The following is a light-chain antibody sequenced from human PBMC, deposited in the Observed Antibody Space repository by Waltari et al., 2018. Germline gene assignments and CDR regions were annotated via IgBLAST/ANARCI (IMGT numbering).Light chain of an antibody. J-gene: IGLJ1*01. V-gene: IGLV2-11*02. Sequence: QSALTQPRSVSGSPGQSVTISCTGTSSDVGGYNYVSWYQQHPGKAPKLMIYDVSKRPSGVPDRCSGSKSGHTASLTISGLQAEDEADYYCCSYAGSYTLFGTGTKVTVL. CDR2: DVS. CDR1: SSDVGGYNY. CDR3: CSYAGSYTL.